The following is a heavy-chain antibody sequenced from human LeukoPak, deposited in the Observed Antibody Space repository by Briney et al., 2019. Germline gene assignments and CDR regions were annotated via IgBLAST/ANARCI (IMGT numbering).Heavy chain of an antibody. V-gene: IGHV3-23*01. J-gene: IGHJ4*02. Sequence: PGGSLRLSCAASGFTFSKYAMSWVRQAPGKGLEWVSAIGDGGGNIFYADSVKGRFTISRDDSKNTLYLQMNSLTTEDTALYFCAKEGGYCSSTICPRRIDSWGQGTLVTVSS. D-gene: IGHD2-2*01. CDR2: IGDGGGNI. CDR3: AKEGGYCSSTICPRRIDS. CDR1: GFTFSKYA.